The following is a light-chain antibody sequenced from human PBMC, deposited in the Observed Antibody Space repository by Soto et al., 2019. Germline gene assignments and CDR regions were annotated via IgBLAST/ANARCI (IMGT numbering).Light chain of an antibody. Sequence: VVLTQSPGTLSSSPGQRVTLSCRASQSVNTTYLAWYQQKVGQAPRLLIFGTSNRATGIPDRFSGSGSGTDFTLTISRLEPEDFAVYYCQQYDSSLGTFGQGTKLEI. J-gene: IGKJ2*01. V-gene: IGKV3-20*01. CDR2: GTS. CDR3: QQYDSSLGT. CDR1: QSVNTTY.